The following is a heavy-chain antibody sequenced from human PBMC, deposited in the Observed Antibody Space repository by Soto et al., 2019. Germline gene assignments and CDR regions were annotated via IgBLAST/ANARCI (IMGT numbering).Heavy chain of an antibody. V-gene: IGHV4-31*03. D-gene: IGHD3-10*01. CDR3: ARNYYGSGSYINWFDP. CDR2: IYYSGST. Sequence: PSETLSLTCTVSGGSISSGGYYWSWIRQHPGKGLEWIGYIYYSGSTYYNPSLKSRVTISVDTSKNQFSLKLSSVTAADTAVYYCARNYYGSGSYINWFDPWGQGNLVTVSS. CDR1: GGSISSGGYY. J-gene: IGHJ5*02.